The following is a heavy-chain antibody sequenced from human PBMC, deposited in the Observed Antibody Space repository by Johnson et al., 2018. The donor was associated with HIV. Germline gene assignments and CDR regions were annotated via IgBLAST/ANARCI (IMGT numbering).Heavy chain of an antibody. D-gene: IGHD4-11*01. V-gene: IGHV3-30-3*01. CDR2: LSYDGSNK. CDR3: ARERGYYGNPAFDI. CDR1: GFTFSSYP. J-gene: IGHJ3*02. Sequence: QVQLVESGGGVVQPGRSLRLSCAASGFTFSSYPLHWVSQAPGKGLEWVAVLSYDGSNKFYTDSVKGRFSISRDNSKNTLYLQMNSLRTEDPAVYYCARERGYYGNPAFDIWGQGTMVTVSS.